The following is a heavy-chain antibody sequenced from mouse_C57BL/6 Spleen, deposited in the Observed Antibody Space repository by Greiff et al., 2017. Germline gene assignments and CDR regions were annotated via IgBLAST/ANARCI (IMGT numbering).Heavy chain of an antibody. J-gene: IGHJ1*03. CDR2: IDPEDGDT. CDR3: ASSEGFGYFDG. Sequence: DVQLQESGAELVKPGASVKLSCTASGFNIKDYYMHWVKQRTEQGLEWIGRIDPEDGDTKYAPKFQGKATITADTSSNTAYLQLSSLTSEDTAVYYCASSEGFGYFDGWGTGTTVTVTS. V-gene: IGHV14-2*01. CDR1: GFNIKDYY.